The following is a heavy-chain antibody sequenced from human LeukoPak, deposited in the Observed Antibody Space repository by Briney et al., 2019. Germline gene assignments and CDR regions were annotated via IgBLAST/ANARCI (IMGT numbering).Heavy chain of an antibody. D-gene: IGHD4-17*01. Sequence: SETLSLTCTVSGGSISSGSYYWSWIRQPAGKGLEWIGRIYTSGSTNYNPSLESRVTISVDTSKNQFSLKLSSVTAADTAVYYCASVQDYGDYYFDYWGQGTLVTVSS. J-gene: IGHJ4*02. V-gene: IGHV4-61*02. CDR3: ASVQDYGDYYFDY. CDR1: GGSISSGSYY. CDR2: IYTSGST.